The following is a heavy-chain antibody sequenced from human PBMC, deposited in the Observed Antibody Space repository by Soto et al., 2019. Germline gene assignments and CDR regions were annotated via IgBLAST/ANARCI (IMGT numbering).Heavy chain of an antibody. V-gene: IGHV3-33*01. D-gene: IGHD3-10*01. CDR3: ARVPGSGTYYDNRIANDAFDI. J-gene: IGHJ3*02. CDR1: GFTFSNYG. Sequence: PGGSLRLSCAASGFTFSNYGVHWVRQAPGKGLEWVAVIWYDGSSEYYTESVKGRFTISRDNSKNTLYLQMNSLRAEDTAVYYCARVPGSGTYYDNRIANDAFDIWGQGQWSPSPQ. CDR2: IWYDGSSE.